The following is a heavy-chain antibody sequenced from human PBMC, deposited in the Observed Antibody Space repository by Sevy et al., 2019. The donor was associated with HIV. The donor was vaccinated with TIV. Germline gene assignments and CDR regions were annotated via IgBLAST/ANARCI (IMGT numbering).Heavy chain of an antibody. CDR2: ISRSGGST. J-gene: IGHJ6*02. CDR3: AIVDVVVPVADYGLDV. D-gene: IGHD2-2*01. Sequence: GGSLRLSCAASGFTFSNYAMTWVRQAPGKGLEWVSSISRSGGSTYYADSVKGRFTISRDNSKNTLYVQMNSLRAEDTALYYCAIVDVVVPVADYGLDVWGQGTTVTVSS. V-gene: IGHV3-23*01. CDR1: GFTFSNYA.